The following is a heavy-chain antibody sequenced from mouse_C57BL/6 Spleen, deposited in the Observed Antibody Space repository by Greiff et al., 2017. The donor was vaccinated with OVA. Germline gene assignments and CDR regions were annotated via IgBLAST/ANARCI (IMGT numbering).Heavy chain of an antibody. D-gene: IGHD1-1*01. Sequence: QVQLKQSGPELVKPGASVKISCKASGYAFSSSWMNWVKQRPGKGLEWIGRIYPGDGDTNYNGKFKGKATLTADKSSSTAYMQLSSLTSEDSAVYFCARSDTGSIDYWGQGTTLTVSS. CDR1: GYAFSSSW. J-gene: IGHJ2*01. V-gene: IGHV1-82*01. CDR2: IYPGDGDT. CDR3: ARSDTGSIDY.